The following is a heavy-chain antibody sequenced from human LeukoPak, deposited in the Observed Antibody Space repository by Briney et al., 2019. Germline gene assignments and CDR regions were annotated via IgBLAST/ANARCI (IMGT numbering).Heavy chain of an antibody. J-gene: IGHJ4*02. D-gene: IGHD5-18*01. Sequence: GGSLRLSCAASGFTFSSYAMSWVRQAPGKGLEWVSAISGSGGSTYYADSVKGRFTISRDNSKNTLYLQMNSLRAEDTAVYYCAKDRDSPTWIQLWLPGYWGQGTLVTVSS. CDR2: ISGSGGST. CDR3: AKDRDSPTWIQLWLPGY. V-gene: IGHV3-23*01. CDR1: GFTFSSYA.